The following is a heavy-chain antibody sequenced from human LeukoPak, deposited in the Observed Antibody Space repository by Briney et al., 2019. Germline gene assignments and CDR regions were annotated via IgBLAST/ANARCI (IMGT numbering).Heavy chain of an antibody. CDR3: AKERSHRAALDLMLDS. Sequence: GSLRLSCAASGFTFSNYGMHWVRQAPGRGLEGVAFIRFDGSHKYYVDSVKGRFTISKDNSQNTLYLQMDSLRPEDTALYYCAKERSHRAALDLMLDSWGRGTPVAVSS. CDR2: IRFDGSHK. V-gene: IGHV3-30*02. D-gene: IGHD2-8*01. CDR1: GFTFSNYG. J-gene: IGHJ5*02.